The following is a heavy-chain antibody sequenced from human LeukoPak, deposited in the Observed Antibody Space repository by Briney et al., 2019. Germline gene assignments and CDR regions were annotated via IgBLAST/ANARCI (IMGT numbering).Heavy chain of an antibody. D-gene: IGHD6-19*01. CDR2: ISGSGDTT. CDR1: EFTFSSYA. Sequence: GGSLRLSCAASEFTFSSYAMNWVRQAPGKGLEWVSGISGSGDTTYYADSVKGRFTISRDKSKTTLYLQMNSLRAEDTAVYYCAKGGIAMADYYFDYWGQGTLVTVSS. V-gene: IGHV3-23*01. CDR3: AKGGIAMADYYFDY. J-gene: IGHJ4*02.